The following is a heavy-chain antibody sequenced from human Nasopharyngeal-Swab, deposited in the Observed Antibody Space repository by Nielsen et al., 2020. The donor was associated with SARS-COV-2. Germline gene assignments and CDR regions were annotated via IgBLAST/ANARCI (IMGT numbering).Heavy chain of an antibody. V-gene: IGHV4-61*05. CDR3: ARVVKSLDHITMVQGVRTLDP. D-gene: IGHD3-10*01. Sequence: WIRQPPGKGLEWIGYIYYSGSTNYNPSLKSRVTISVDKSKNQFSLKLSSVTAADTAVYYCARVVKSLDHITMVQGVRTLDPWGQGTLVTVS. J-gene: IGHJ5*02. CDR2: IYYSGST.